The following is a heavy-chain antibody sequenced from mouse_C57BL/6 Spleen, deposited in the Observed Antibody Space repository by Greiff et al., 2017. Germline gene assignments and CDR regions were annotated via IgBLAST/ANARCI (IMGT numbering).Heavy chain of an antibody. J-gene: IGHJ4*01. CDR1: GYAFTNYL. CDR2: INPGSGGK. V-gene: IGHV1-54*01. Sequence: QVQLQPSGAELVRPGTSVKVSCKASGYAFTNYLIEWVKQRPGPGLEWIGVINPGSGGKNYNEKFKGKATLTADKSSSTAYMQISRLTSEGSAVYFCASFPAMDYWGQGTSVTVSS. CDR3: ASFPAMDY.